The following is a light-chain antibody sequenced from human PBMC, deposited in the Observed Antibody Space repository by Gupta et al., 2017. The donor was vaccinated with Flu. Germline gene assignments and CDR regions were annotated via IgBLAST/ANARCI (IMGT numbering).Light chain of an antibody. V-gene: IGLV2-8*01. J-gene: IGLJ1*01. Sequence: QSALTQPPSASGSPGQSVAISCTGTNNDIGGYNYISWYQQHPGKAPKLIIYEVSQRPSGVPDRFSGSKSGNTASLTVSGLQAEDEADYYCSSYADRNRVLGTGTKLTVL. CDR2: EVS. CDR3: SSYADRNRV. CDR1: NNDIGGYNY.